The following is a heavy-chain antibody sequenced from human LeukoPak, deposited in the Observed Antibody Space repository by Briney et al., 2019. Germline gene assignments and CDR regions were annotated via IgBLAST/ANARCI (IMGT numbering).Heavy chain of an antibody. J-gene: IGHJ4*02. CDR1: GYSFTSYW. CDR2: IYPGDSDT. V-gene: IGHV5-51*01. D-gene: IGHD3-16*02. CDR3: ARHKSDYVWGSYRESDY. Sequence: GESLKISCKGSGYSFTSYWIGWVRQMPGKGLEWMGIIYPGDSDTRYSPSFQGQVTISADKSISTAYLQWCSLKASDTAMYYCARHKSDYVWGSYRESDYWGQGTLVTVSS.